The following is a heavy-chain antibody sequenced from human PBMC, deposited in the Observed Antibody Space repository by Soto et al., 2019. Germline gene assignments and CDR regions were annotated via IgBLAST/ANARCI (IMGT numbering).Heavy chain of an antibody. D-gene: IGHD3-22*01. Sequence: LSLTCTVSGGSISSGGYYWSWIRQHPGKGLEWIGYIYYSGSTYYNPSLKSRVTISVDTSKNQFSLKLSSVTAADTAVYYCARESTEYYDSSGYLDYWGQGTLVTVSS. V-gene: IGHV4-31*03. CDR2: IYYSGST. J-gene: IGHJ4*02. CDR3: ARESTEYYDSSGYLDY. CDR1: GGSISSGGYY.